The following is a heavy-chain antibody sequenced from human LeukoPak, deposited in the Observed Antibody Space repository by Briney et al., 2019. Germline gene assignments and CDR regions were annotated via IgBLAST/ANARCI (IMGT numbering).Heavy chain of an antibody. CDR3: AKDSSGQYYYGSGSLGFDY. J-gene: IGHJ4*02. Sequence: GGSLRLSCAASGFTFDDYAMHWVRQAPGKGLEWVSGISWNSGSIGYADSVKGRITISRDNAKNSLYLQMNSLRAEDTALYYCAKDSSGQYYYGSGSLGFDYWGQGTLVTVSS. CDR2: ISWNSGSI. V-gene: IGHV3-9*01. CDR1: GFTFDDYA. D-gene: IGHD3-10*01.